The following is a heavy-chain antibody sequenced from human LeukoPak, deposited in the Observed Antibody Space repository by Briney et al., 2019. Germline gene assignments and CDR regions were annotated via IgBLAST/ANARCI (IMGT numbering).Heavy chain of an antibody. J-gene: IGHJ2*01. CDR2: INHSGST. V-gene: IGHV4-34*01. D-gene: IGHD4-17*01. CDR1: GGSFSGYY. CDR3: AREGYGDYGQYWYFDL. Sequence: PSETLSLTCAVYGGSFSGYYWSWIRQPPGKGLEWIGEINHSGSTNYNPSLKSRVTISVDTSRNQFSLKLSSVTAADTAVYYCAREGYGDYGQYWYFDLWGRGTLVTVSS.